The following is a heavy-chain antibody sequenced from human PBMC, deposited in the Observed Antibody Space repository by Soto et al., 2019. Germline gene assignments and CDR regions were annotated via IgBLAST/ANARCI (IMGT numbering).Heavy chain of an antibody. CDR3: AGSTVWAFDI. J-gene: IGHJ3*02. D-gene: IGHD4-17*01. CDR1: GGSISSSSYY. Sequence: SETLSLTCTVSGGSISSSSYYWGWIRQPPGKGLEWIGSIYYSGSTYYNPSLKSRVTISVATSKNQFSLKLSSVTAADTAVYYCAGSTVWAFDIWGQGTMVTVSS. CDR2: IYYSGST. V-gene: IGHV4-39*01.